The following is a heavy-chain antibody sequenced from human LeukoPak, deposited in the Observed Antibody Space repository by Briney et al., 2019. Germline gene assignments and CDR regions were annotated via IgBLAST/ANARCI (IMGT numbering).Heavy chain of an antibody. D-gene: IGHD6-19*01. J-gene: IGHJ3*02. CDR2: INSDGNRT. CDR3: ARESSDWFSDAFDI. CDR1: GFIFSNYA. V-gene: IGHV3-74*01. Sequence: GGSLRLSCAASGFIFSNYAMSWVRQAPGKGLVWVSRINSDGNRTNYADFVKGRFTISRDNAKNTLYVQINSLRAEDTAVYYCARESSDWFSDAFDIWGQGTVVTVSS.